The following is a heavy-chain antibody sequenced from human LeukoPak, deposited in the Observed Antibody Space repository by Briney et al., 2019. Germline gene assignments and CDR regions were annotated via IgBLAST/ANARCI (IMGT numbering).Heavy chain of an antibody. CDR1: GFTFSSYE. J-gene: IGHJ4*02. D-gene: IGHD2/OR15-2a*01. CDR2: ISSSGSTI. Sequence: GGSLRLSCAASGFTFSSYELNWVRQAPGKGLEWVSYISSSGSTIKYADSVKGRFTISRDNSKNTLYLQMNSLRVEDTAVYYCARMTPIYYFDYWGQGTLVTVSS. V-gene: IGHV3-48*03. CDR3: ARMTPIYYFDY.